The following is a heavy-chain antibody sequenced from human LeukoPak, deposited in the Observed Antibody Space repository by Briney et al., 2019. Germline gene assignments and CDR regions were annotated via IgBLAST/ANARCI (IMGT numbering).Heavy chain of an antibody. V-gene: IGHV3-23*01. Sequence: PGGSLRLSCVASGVTFSSYGMHWVRQAPGKGLEWVSVISESGDVTHYADSMKGRFTISRDNTKNTLNLQMNSLRDEDTAIYYCARDSSHYLGSSDYWGQGTLVTVSS. J-gene: IGHJ4*02. CDR2: ISESGDVT. CDR1: GVTFSSYG. D-gene: IGHD6-6*01. CDR3: ARDSSHYLGSSDY.